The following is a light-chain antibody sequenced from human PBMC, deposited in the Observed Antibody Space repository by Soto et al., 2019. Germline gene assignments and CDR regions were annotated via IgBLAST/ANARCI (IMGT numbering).Light chain of an antibody. J-gene: IGKJ4*01. V-gene: IGKV1-9*01. CDR3: QQLSSSPLT. CDR1: QDISSY. CDR2: ATS. Sequence: DIQMTHSPSSLSSSVVYRVTFTCRASQDISSYLAWYQQKPGKAPKLLIYATSTLQSGVPSRFSGSGSGTDFALTISSLQPEDFATYYCQQLSSSPLTFGGGTKVDIK.